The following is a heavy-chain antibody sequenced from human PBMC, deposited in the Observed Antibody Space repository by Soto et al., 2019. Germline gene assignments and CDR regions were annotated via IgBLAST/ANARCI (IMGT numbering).Heavy chain of an antibody. CDR1: GYTFTGYY. V-gene: IGHV1-2*04. CDR2: INPNSGGT. D-gene: IGHD1-1*01. CDR3: ARDLPPSGTGTKYYYGMDV. J-gene: IGHJ6*02. Sequence: ASVKVSCKASGYTFTGYYMHWVRQAPGQGLEWMGWINPNSGGTNYAQKFQGWVTMTRDTSISTAYMELSRLRSDDTAVYYCARDLPPSGTGTKYYYGMDVWGQGTMVTVSS.